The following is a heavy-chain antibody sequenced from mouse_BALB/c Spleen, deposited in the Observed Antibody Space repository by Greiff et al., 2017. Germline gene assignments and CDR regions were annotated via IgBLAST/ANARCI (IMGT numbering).Heavy chain of an antibody. J-gene: IGHJ3*01. CDR1: GFTFSSYT. CDR3: ASPYGNYAWFAY. CDR2: ISNGGGST. V-gene: IGHV5-12-2*01. D-gene: IGHD2-1*01. Sequence: EVQRVESGGGLVQPGGSLKLSCAASGFTFSSYTMSWVRQTPEKRLEWVAYISNGGGSTYYPDTVKGRFTISRDNAKNTLYLQMSSLKSEDTAMYYCASPYGNYAWFAYWGQGTLVTVSA.